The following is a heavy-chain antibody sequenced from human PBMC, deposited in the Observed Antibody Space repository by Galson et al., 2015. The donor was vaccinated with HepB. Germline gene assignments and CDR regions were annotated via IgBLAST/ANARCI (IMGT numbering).Heavy chain of an antibody. CDR3: ARDFRYCTSTNCPAFYFFDL. CDR2: IKRNGTEK. J-gene: IGHJ2*01. D-gene: IGHD2-2*01. CDR1: GFTFRNYW. Sequence: LRLSCAASGFTFRNYWMNWVRQAPGKGLEWVANIKRNGTEKFYVDSVKGRFTISRDNAKNSLYLPMNSLRAEDTAVYACARDFRYCTSTNCPAFYFFDLWGRVTLVTVSS. V-gene: IGHV3-7*01.